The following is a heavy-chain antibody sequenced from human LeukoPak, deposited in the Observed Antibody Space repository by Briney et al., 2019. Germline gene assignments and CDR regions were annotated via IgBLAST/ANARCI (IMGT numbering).Heavy chain of an antibody. CDR1: GFTFSDYA. D-gene: IGHD3-10*01. Sequence: AGGSLRLSCAASGFTFSDYAMNWVRQAPGKGLEWVAVISYDGSDKYYADSVKGRFTISRDNSKNTLYLQMNSLRAEDTAVYYCARLAGSGRRDYYYGMDVWGKGTTVTVSS. CDR3: ARLAGSGRRDYYYGMDV. CDR2: ISYDGSDK. J-gene: IGHJ6*04. V-gene: IGHV3-30*04.